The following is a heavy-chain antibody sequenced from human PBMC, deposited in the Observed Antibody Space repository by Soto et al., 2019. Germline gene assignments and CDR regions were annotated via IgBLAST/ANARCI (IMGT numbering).Heavy chain of an antibody. V-gene: IGHV1-69*08. J-gene: IGHJ5*02. CDR1: GGPFSSYH. D-gene: IGHD2-2*01. CDR3: AKVGGTTSSSWFDP. CDR2: IIPILGRA. Sequence: QVQLVQSGAEVKKPGSSVKLSCKASGGPFSSYHISWVRQAPGQGLEWVGRIIPILGRANNAQHFQGRVTITADTSTNTAYMELSSLTSEDPAVYYCAKVGGTTSSSWFDPWGHGTLVTVSS.